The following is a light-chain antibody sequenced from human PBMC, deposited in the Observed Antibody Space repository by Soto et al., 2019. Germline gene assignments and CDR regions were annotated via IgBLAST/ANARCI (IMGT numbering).Light chain of an antibody. Sequence: EIVLTQSPVTLSLSPGERATLSCRASQSVSSSYLAWYQQIHGQAPRLLIYGASSMATGIPDRFSGSGSGTDFTLTISRLEPADFAVYYCQQYGSSPWTFGQATQVAVK. CDR3: QQYGSSPWT. J-gene: IGKJ1*01. CDR2: GAS. V-gene: IGKV3-20*01. CDR1: QSVSSSY.